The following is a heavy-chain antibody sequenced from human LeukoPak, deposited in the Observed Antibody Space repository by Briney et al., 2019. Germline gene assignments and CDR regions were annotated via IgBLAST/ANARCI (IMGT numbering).Heavy chain of an antibody. CDR2: ISGSGGST. CDR1: GFTFSSYA. V-gene: IGHV3-23*01. J-gene: IGHJ3*02. CDR3: AKALNDVLRYFDWLTPCPFDI. D-gene: IGHD3-9*01. Sequence: PGGSLRLSCAASGFTFSSYAMSWVRQAPGKGLEWVSAISGSGGSTYYADSVKGRFTISRDNSKNTLYLQMNSLRAEDTAVYYCAKALNDVLRYFDWLTPCPFDIWGQGTMVTVSS.